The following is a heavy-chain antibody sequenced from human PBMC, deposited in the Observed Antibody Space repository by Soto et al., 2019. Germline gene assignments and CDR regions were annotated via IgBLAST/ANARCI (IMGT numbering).Heavy chain of an antibody. D-gene: IGHD3-22*01. V-gene: IGHV1-3*01. CDR1: GYTFTSYA. CDR3: ARGSGIVVVIGP. CDR2: INAGNGNT. Sequence: QVQLVQSGAEVKKPGASVKVSCKASGYTFTSYAMHWVRQAPGQRLEWMGWINAGNGNTKYSQKFQGRVAITRDTAASTAYTELSSLRAEDTAVYYWARGSGIVVVIGPGGQGALVTVSS. J-gene: IGHJ5*02.